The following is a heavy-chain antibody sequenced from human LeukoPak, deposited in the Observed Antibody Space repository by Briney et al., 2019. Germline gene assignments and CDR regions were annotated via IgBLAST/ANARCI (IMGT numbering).Heavy chain of an antibody. CDR2: IIPIFGTA. V-gene: IGHV1-69*13. J-gene: IGHJ5*02. CDR1: GGTFIIYA. CDR3: ARDVRSGGYYGSGSYYFP. Sequence: GASVKVSSTASGGTFIIYAISWVRQAPGQGLDWMGGIIPIFGTANYAQKFQGRVTITADESTSTAYMELRRLRTDDTAVYYCARDVRSGGYYGSGSYYFPWGQGTLGTVSS. D-gene: IGHD3-10*01.